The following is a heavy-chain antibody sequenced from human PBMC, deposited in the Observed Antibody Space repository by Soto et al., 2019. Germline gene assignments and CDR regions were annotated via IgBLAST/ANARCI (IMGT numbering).Heavy chain of an antibody. Sequence: SVKVSCKASGGTFSSYAISWVRQAPGQGLEWMGGIIPIFGTANYAQKFQGRVTITADESTSTAYMELSSLRSEDTAAYYCARPPVRSSYRYCERQGRHTLVAASS. J-gene: IGHJ2*01. D-gene: IGHD2-2*01. CDR1: GGTFSSYA. CDR2: IIPIFGTA. V-gene: IGHV1-69*13. CDR3: ARPPVRSSYRYCER.